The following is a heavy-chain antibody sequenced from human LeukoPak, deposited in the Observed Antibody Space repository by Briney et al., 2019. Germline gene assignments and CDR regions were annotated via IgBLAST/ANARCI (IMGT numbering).Heavy chain of an antibody. V-gene: IGHV3-21*01. CDR3: ARGKQQLATEFDY. CDR2: INSGNSYQ. CDR1: GFTFSSYS. J-gene: IGHJ4*02. D-gene: IGHD6-13*01. Sequence: GGSLRLSCAASGFTFSSYSMNWVRQAPGKGLEWVSLINSGNSYQHYADSVKGRFTISRDNAKNSLYLQMNSLRAEDTAVYYCARGKQQLATEFDYWGQGTLVTVSS.